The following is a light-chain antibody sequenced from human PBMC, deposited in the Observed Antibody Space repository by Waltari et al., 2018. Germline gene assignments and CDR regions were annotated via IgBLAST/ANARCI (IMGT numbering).Light chain of an antibody. V-gene: IGKV1-27*01. CDR3: QKYNSAPL. J-gene: IGKJ4*01. CDR1: QGISNC. CDR2: AAS. Sequence: DIQMTQSPSSLSASVGDRVTITCRASQGISNCVAWYQQKPGKVPKLLIYAASTLQSGVPSRFSGSGSGTDFTLTISSLQPEDVATYYCQKYNSAPLFGGGTKVEIK.